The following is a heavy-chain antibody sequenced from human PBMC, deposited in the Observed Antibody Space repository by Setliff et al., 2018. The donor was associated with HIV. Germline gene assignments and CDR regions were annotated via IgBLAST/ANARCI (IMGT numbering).Heavy chain of an antibody. CDR2: IYTSGNI. CDR3: ARDRMPMASWVPDK. CDR1: GGSIGSGSYY. D-gene: IGHD2-2*01. J-gene: IGHJ4*02. Sequence: KASETLSLTCTVSGGSIGSGSYYWTWIRQPAGKGLEWIGRIYTSGNINYNPSLKGRVTMSVDTSKNQFSLNLSSVTAADTAVYYCARDRMPMASWVPDKWGQGTLVTVSS. V-gene: IGHV4-61*02.